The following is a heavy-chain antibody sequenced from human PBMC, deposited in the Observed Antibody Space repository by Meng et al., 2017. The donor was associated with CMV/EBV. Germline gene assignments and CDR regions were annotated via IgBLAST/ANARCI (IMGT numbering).Heavy chain of an antibody. J-gene: IGHJ5*02. CDR3: ARHNYYGSGSYYNWFDP. Sequence: SETLSLTCTVSGGFISSSSYYWGWIRQPPGKGLEWIGSIYYSGSTYYNPSLKSRVTISVDTSKNQFSLKLSSVTAADTAVYYCARHNYYGSGSYYNWFDPWGQGTLVTVSS. CDR1: GGFISSSSYY. CDR2: IYYSGST. D-gene: IGHD3-10*01. V-gene: IGHV4-39*01.